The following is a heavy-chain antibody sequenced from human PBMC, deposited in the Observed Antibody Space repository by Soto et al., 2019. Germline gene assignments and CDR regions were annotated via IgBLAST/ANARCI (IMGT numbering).Heavy chain of an antibody. J-gene: IGHJ5*02. V-gene: IGHV1-8*02. Sequence: GASVKVSCKASGYTFTGYYMHWVRQAPGQGLEWMGWMNPNSGNTGYAQKFQGRVTMTRNTSISTAYMELSSLRSEDTAVYYCARGFGSGWYAWGQGTLVTVSS. CDR1: GYTFTGYY. CDR3: ARGFGSGWYA. D-gene: IGHD6-19*01. CDR2: MNPNSGNT.